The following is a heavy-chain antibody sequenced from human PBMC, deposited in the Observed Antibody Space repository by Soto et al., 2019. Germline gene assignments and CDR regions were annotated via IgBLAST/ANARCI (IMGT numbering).Heavy chain of an antibody. Sequence: PLRLSCTSSYFIFSNAWINLVLKIPFKLLELVCRIKSKINGGTADYAAPVQGRFAVSRDDSKNMVFLQMSSLKTEDTGIYYCTTDSYSSITVVRFEYWGQGTVVTVSS. J-gene: IGHJ4*02. CDR1: YFIFSNAW. CDR3: TTDSYSSITVVRFEY. CDR2: IKSKINGGTA. D-gene: IGHD1-26*01. V-gene: IGHV3-15*07.